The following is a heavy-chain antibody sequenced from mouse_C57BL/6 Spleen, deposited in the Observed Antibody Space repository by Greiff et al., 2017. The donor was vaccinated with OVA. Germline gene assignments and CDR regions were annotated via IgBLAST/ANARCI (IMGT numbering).Heavy chain of an antibody. Sequence: QVQLQQSGPELVKPGASVKISCKASGYAFSSSWMDWVKQRPGKGLEWIGRIYPGDGDTNYNGKFKGKATLTADKSSSTAYMQLSSLTSEDSAVYFCAITTVVDTGFAYWGQGTLVTVSA. CDR3: AITTVVDTGFAY. V-gene: IGHV1-82*01. J-gene: IGHJ3*01. CDR2: IYPGDGDT. D-gene: IGHD1-1*01. CDR1: GYAFSSSW.